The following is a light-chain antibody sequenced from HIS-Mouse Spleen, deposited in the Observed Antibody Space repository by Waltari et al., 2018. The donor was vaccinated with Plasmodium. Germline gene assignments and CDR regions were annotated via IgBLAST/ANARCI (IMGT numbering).Light chain of an antibody. CDR3: QQYGSSPRT. Sequence: EIVLTQSPGTLPLSPGERATLSCRASQSVSRSYLAWYQQKPGQAPRLLIYGASSRATGIPDRFSGSGSGTDFTLTISRLEPEDFAVYYCQQYGSSPRTFGQGTK. J-gene: IGKJ1*01. V-gene: IGKV3-20*01. CDR1: QSVSRSY. CDR2: GAS.